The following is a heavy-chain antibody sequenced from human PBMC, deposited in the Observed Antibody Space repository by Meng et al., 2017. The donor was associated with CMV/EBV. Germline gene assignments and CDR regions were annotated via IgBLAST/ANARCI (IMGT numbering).Heavy chain of an antibody. D-gene: IGHD3-10*01. V-gene: IGHV1-18*01. J-gene: IGHJ4*02. CDR2: ISAYNGNT. CDR1: GYTFTSYG. Sequence: QVKLGQLGAEVKKPGASGKVSCKGSGYTFTSYGISWVRQAPGQGLEWMGWISAYNGNTNYAQKLQGRVTMTTDTSTSTAYMELRSLRSDDTAVYYCAAYPQTMVRGVALWGAFDYWGQGTLVTVSS. CDR3: AAYPQTMVRGVALWGAFDY.